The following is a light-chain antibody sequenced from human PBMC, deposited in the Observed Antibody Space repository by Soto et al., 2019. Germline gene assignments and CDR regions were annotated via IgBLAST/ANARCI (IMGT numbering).Light chain of an antibody. CDR1: QSVSSY. V-gene: IGKV3-11*01. Sequence: EIVLTQSPATLSLSPGERATLSCRASQSVSSYLAWYKQKPGQAPRLLIYDASNRATGIPARFSGSGSVTDFTLTISSLEPEDFAVYYCQQRSNWPPGATFGGGTKVEIK. CDR3: QQRSNWPPGAT. J-gene: IGKJ4*01. CDR2: DAS.